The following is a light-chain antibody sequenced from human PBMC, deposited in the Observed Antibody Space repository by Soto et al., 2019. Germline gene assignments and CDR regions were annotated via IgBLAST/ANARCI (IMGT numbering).Light chain of an antibody. V-gene: IGLV2-8*01. Sequence: QSVLSQPPSASGSPGRSVTISCTGASSDVGGYNFVSWYQQHPGKAPKLWIYEVTKRPSGVPDRFSGSKSGNTAALTVSGLQAEDEADYFCSSYAGSNTLVFGSGTKVTVL. CDR2: EVT. CDR1: SSDVGGYNF. J-gene: IGLJ1*01. CDR3: SSYAGSNTLV.